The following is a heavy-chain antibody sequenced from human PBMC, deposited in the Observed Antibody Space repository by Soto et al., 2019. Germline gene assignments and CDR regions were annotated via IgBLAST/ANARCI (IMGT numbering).Heavy chain of an antibody. D-gene: IGHD2-2*01. Sequence: EVQLVESGGGLVQPGGSLRLSCAASGFTFSGDWMHWVRQGAGKGLVWVSRINMDGSSTNYADSVKGRLTISRDNAKNTLYLQMNSLRVDDTAVYYCARGPRGLYHHDYWGQGALVNVSS. CDR2: INMDGSST. J-gene: IGHJ4*02. CDR1: GFTFSGDW. CDR3: ARGPRGLYHHDY. V-gene: IGHV3-74*01.